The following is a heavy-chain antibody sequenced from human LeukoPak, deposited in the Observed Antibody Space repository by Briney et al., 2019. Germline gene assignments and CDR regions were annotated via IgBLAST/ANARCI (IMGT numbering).Heavy chain of an antibody. Sequence: ASVKVSCKVSGGTFNSHAISWVRQAPGQGLEWMGRIIPVIGTGNYAQKFQGRVTITADESTTTAYLELHSLTSEDTAVYYCARGLDSSAFRAAFWGQGTLVTVSS. CDR3: ARGLDSSAFRAAF. CDR1: GGTFNSHA. V-gene: IGHV1-69*11. J-gene: IGHJ4*02. CDR2: IIPVIGTG. D-gene: IGHD6-25*01.